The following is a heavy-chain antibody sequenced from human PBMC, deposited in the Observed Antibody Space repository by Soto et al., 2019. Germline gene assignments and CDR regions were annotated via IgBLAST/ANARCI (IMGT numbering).Heavy chain of an antibody. V-gene: IGHV1-18*04. CDR2: ISAYNGNT. J-gene: IGHJ4*01. CDR1: GYTFTSYG. D-gene: IGHD3-22*01. Sequence: GAAVKVSCKASGYTFTSYGISWVRQAPGQGLEWMGWISAYNGNTNYAQKLQGRVTMTTDRSTSTAYMELRSRRSDDTAVYYCARDPGDDSSGYCPDYWGHGPLFTVS. CDR3: ARDPGDDSSGYCPDY.